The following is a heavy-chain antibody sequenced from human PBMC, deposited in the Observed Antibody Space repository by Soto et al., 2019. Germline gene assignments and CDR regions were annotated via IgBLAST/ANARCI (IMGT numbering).Heavy chain of an antibody. J-gene: IGHJ3*02. CDR1: GGTFSRYA. CDR2: IIPIFGTP. Sequence: QVQLVQSGAEVKKPGSSVKVSCKASGGTFSRYAISWVRQAPGQGLEWMGGIIPIFGTPNYAQKFQGRVTITADESTSTAYMELSSLRSEDTAVYYCARDPRQGSDDAFDIWGQGTMVTVSS. V-gene: IGHV1-69*01. CDR3: ARDPRQGSDDAFDI.